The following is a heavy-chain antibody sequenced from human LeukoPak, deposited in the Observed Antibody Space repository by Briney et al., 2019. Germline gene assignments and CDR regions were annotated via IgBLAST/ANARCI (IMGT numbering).Heavy chain of an antibody. J-gene: IGHJ4*02. V-gene: IGHV3-23*01. Sequence: PGGSLRLSCAASGFTFSSYAMSWVRQAPGKGLEWVSAISGSGGSTYYADSVKGRFTISRDNAKNSLYLQMNSLRAEDTAVYYCARNLIAVAGTLGGWGQGTLVTVSS. CDR2: ISGSGGST. D-gene: IGHD6-19*01. CDR1: GFTFSSYA. CDR3: ARNLIAVAGTLGG.